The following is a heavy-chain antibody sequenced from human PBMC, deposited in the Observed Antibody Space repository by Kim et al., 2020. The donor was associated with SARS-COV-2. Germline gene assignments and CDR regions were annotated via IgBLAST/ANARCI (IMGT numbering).Heavy chain of an antibody. D-gene: IGHD3-9*01. CDR3: ARHYDILTGLAFDI. V-gene: IGHV1-46*01. J-gene: IGHJ3*02. Sequence: QKFQGRVTMTRDTSTSTVYMELSSLRSEDTAVYYCARHYDILTGLAFDIWGQGTMVTVSS.